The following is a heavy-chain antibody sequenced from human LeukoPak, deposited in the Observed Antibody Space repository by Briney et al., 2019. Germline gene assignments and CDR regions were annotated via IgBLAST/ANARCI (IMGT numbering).Heavy chain of an antibody. Sequence: SETLSLTCAVYGGSFSGYYWSWIRQPPGKGLEWIGEINHSGSTNYNPSLKSRVTISVDTSKNQFSLKLSSVTAADTAVYYCARSYDSSGYYGRLFDYWGQGTLVTVSS. CDR1: GGSFSGYY. D-gene: IGHD3-22*01. J-gene: IGHJ4*02. V-gene: IGHV4-34*01. CDR2: INHSGST. CDR3: ARSYDSSGYYGRLFDY.